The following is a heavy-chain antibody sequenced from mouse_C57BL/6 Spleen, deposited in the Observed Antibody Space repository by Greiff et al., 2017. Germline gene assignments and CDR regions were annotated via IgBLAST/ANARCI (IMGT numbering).Heavy chain of an antibody. V-gene: IGHV1-15*01. D-gene: IGHD1-1*01. J-gene: IGHJ1*03. CDR2: IDPETGGT. CDR3: TRRYYGSSYFNWYFDV. Sequence: VHLVESGAELVRPGASVTLSCKASGYTFTDYEMHWVKQTPVHGLEWIGAIDPETGGTAYNQKFKGKAILTADKSSSTAYMELRSLTSEDSAVYYCTRRYYGSSYFNWYFDVWGTGTTVTVAS. CDR1: GYTFTDYE.